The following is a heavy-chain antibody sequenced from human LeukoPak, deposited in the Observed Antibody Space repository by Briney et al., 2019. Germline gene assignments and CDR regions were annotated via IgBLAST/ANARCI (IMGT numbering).Heavy chain of an antibody. CDR2: IYYSGST. V-gene: IGHV4-31*03. CDR3: ARDRRGVNDY. D-gene: IGHD3-10*01. J-gene: IGHJ4*02. Sequence: PSETLSLTCTVSGGSISSGGYYWSWIRQHPGKGLEWIGYIYYSGSTYYNPSLKSRVTISVDTSKNQFSLKLSSVTAAATAVYYCARDRRGVNDYWGQGTLVTVSS. CDR1: GGSISSGGYY.